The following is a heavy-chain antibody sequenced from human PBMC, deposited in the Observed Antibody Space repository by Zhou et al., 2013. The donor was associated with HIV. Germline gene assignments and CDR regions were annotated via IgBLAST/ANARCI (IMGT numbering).Heavy chain of an antibody. CDR1: GYTFNSFT. CDR2: ISGSNGNA. J-gene: IGHJ3*02. V-gene: IGHV1-18*01. CDR3: TREGPWLVGRGAFDI. D-gene: IGHD6-19*01. Sequence: QVQLVQSGAEVKKPGASVKVSCKASGYTFNSFTISWVRQAPGQGLEWMGWISGSNGNAKYAQKFQGRVTMTTDTSTSTAYMELNSLRSEDTSVYYCTREGPWLVGRGAFDIWGQGTLVTVSS.